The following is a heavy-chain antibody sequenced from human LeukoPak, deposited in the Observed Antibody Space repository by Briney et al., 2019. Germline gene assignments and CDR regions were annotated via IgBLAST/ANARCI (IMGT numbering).Heavy chain of an antibody. CDR1: GYTFTSYA. CDR3: ARRYGSGSYGYFDY. Sequence: GASVKVSCKASGYTFTSYAMHWVRQAPGQRLGWMGWINAGNGNTKYSQKFQGRVTITRDTSASTAYMELSSLRSEDTAVYYCARRYGSGSYGYFDYWGQGTLVTVSS. V-gene: IGHV1-3*01. CDR2: INAGNGNT. J-gene: IGHJ4*02. D-gene: IGHD3-10*01.